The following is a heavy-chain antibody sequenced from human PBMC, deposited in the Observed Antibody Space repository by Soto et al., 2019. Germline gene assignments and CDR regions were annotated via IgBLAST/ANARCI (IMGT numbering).Heavy chain of an antibody. Sequence: GGSLRLSCIESGITFNTYWMILVRQAPGKGLEYVADIKEDGSQKNYVDSVKGRFTISRDDAKNSLYLQMNSLQTEDTGVYFCTADLPAFIPQVDSWGQGTLVTVSS. CDR3: TADLPAFIPQVDS. V-gene: IGHV3-7*03. CDR1: GITFNTYW. D-gene: IGHD6-13*01. J-gene: IGHJ4*02. CDR2: IKEDGSQK.